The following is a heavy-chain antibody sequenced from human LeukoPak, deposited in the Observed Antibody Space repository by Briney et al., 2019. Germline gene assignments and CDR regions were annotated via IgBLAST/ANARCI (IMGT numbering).Heavy chain of an antibody. CDR3: ARGARIAARRENWFDP. CDR1: GYTFTGYY. CDR2: VNPNSGGT. J-gene: IGHJ5*02. D-gene: IGHD6-6*01. V-gene: IGHV1-2*02. Sequence: ASVKVSCKASGYTFTGYYMHWVRQAPGRGLEWMGWVNPNSGGTNYAQKFQGRVTMTRDTSISTAYMELSRLRSDDTAVYYCARGARIAARRENWFDPWGQGTLVTVSS.